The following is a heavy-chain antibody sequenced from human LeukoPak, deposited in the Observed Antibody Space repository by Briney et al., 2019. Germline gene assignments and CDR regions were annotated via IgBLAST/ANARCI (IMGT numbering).Heavy chain of an antibody. CDR2: IYYSGST. Sequence: PSETLSLICTVSGGSISSYYWSWIRQPPGKGLEWIGYIYYSGSTNYNPSLKSRVTISVDTSKNQFSLKLSSVTAADTAVYYCARGRQYYDFWSGYGGSGAFDIWGQGTMVTVSS. J-gene: IGHJ3*02. CDR1: GGSISSYY. D-gene: IGHD3-3*01. V-gene: IGHV4-59*01. CDR3: ARGRQYYDFWSGYGGSGAFDI.